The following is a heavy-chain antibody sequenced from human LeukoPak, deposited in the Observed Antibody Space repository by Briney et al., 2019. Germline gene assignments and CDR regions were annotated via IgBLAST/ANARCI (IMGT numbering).Heavy chain of an antibody. Sequence: SETLSLTCTVSGYSISSGYYWGWIRQSPGKGLEWIGSIYHSGSTYYNPSLKSRVTISVDMSKNQFSLKLSSVTAADTAVYYCARGLGGVEASDIWGQGTMVTVSS. CDR2: IYHSGST. D-gene: IGHD3-16*01. V-gene: IGHV4-38-2*02. J-gene: IGHJ3*02. CDR1: GYSISSGYY. CDR3: ARGLGGVEASDI.